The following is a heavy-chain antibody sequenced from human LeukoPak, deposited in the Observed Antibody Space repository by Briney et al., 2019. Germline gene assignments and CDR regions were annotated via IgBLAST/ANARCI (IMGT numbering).Heavy chain of an antibody. D-gene: IGHD1-1*01. CDR2: SYYTGRT. V-gene: IGHV4-59*08. CDR1: GGSFSGYY. J-gene: IGHJ6*02. CDR3: ARTQYNDSPRAYGMDV. Sequence: SETLSLTCAVYGGSFSGYYWSWIRQPPGKGLEWIGNSYYTGRTNYNPSLKSRVTISLDTSKNQFSLRLSSVIAADTAVYYCARTQYNDSPRAYGMDVWGQGTTVTVSS.